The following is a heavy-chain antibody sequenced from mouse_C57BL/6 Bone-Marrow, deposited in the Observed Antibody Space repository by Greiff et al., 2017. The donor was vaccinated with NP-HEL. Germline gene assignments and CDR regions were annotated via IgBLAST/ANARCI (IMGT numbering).Heavy chain of an antibody. J-gene: IGHJ4*01. CDR3: ASSGLRRFPLAMDY. CDR1: GFNIKDYY. D-gene: IGHD2-4*01. V-gene: IGHV14-2*01. CDR2: IDPEDGET. Sequence: EVQLQQSGAELVKPGASVKLSCTASGFNIKDYYMHWVKQRTEQGLEWIGRIDPEDGETKYAPNFQGKATITADTSSNTAYLQLSSLTSEDTAVYYCASSGLRRFPLAMDYWGQGTSVTVSS.